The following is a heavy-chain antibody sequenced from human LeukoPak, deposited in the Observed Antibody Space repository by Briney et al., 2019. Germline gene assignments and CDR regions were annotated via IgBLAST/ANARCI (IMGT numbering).Heavy chain of an antibody. V-gene: IGHV1-2*02. CDR2: INPNSGGT. J-gene: IGHJ1*01. Sequence: ASVKVSCKASGYTFTGYYIFWVRQAPGQGLEWMGWINPNSGGTNYAQKFQGRVTMTRDTSISTAYMELSRLRSDDTAVYYCASGYGGNPAEYFQHWGQGTLVTVSS. CDR3: ASGYGGNPAEYFQH. D-gene: IGHD4-17*01. CDR1: GYTFTGYY.